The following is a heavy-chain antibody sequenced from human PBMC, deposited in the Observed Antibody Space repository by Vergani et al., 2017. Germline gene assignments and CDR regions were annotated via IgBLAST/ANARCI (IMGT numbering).Heavy chain of an antibody. CDR2: IYYSGST. Sequence: VQLQESGPGLVKPSQTLSLTCTVSGGSISSGGYYWSWIRQHPGKGLEWIGYIYYSGSTYYNPSLKSRVTISVDTSKNQFSLKLSSVTAADTAVYYCARTGPYDILTGYYNYFDYWGQGTLVTVSS. CDR1: GGSISSGGYY. D-gene: IGHD3-9*01. J-gene: IGHJ4*02. V-gene: IGHV4-31*03. CDR3: ARTGPYDILTGYYNYFDY.